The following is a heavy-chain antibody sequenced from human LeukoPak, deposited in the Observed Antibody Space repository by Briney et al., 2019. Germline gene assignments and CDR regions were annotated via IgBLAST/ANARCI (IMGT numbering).Heavy chain of an antibody. CDR1: GGTFSSYA. D-gene: IGHD5-18*01. CDR2: IIPIFGTA. Sequence: GAPVKVSCKASGGTFSSYAISWVRQAPGQGLEWRGGIIPIFGTANYAQKFQGRVTITAHESTSTAYMELSSLRSEDTAVYYCARESDTAMDNFDYWGQGTLVTVSS. V-gene: IGHV1-69*13. J-gene: IGHJ4*02. CDR3: ARESDTAMDNFDY.